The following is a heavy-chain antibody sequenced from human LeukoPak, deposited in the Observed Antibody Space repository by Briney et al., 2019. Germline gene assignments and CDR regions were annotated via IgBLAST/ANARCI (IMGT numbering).Heavy chain of an antibody. V-gene: IGHV3-33*01. CDR2: IWFDGSNK. CDR3: ARPSGSYWYFDL. D-gene: IGHD1-26*01. Sequence: GRSLRLSCAASGFTFSSYDMHWVRQAPGKWLEWGAVIWFDGSNKYYADSVKGRFTISRDNSKNTLYLQMNSLRAEDTAVYYCARPSGSYWYFDLWGRGTLVTGSS. CDR1: GFTFSSYD. J-gene: IGHJ2*01.